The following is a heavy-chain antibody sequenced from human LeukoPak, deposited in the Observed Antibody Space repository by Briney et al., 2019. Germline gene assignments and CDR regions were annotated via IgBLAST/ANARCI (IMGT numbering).Heavy chain of an antibody. D-gene: IGHD2-15*01. V-gene: IGHV3-30*04. CDR2: IFYDGSME. CDR3: ARDPRGPTGYDSGGRDTFDY. CDR1: GFIFSNYA. Sequence: PGGSLRLSCAASGFIFSNYAVHWVRQAPGKGLEWVAVIFYDGSMEYYPDSVKGRFTISRDNSKNTLYLQMNRLRLEDTAVYYCARDPRGPTGYDSGGRDTFDYWGQGTLVTVSS. J-gene: IGHJ4*02.